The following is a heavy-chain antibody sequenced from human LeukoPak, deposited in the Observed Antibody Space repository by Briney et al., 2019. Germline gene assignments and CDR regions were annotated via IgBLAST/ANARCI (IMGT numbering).Heavy chain of an antibody. CDR1: GYTFTSYG. CDR2: IGAYNGNT. V-gene: IGHV1-18*01. J-gene: IGHJ4*02. CDR3: ARGPSIYYDSSGYYYY. Sequence: GASVKVSCKASGYTFTSYGISWVRQAPGQGLEWMGWIGAYNGNTNYAQKLQGRVTMTTDTSTSTAYMELRSLRSDDTAVYYCARGPSIYYDSSGYYYYWGQGTLVTVSS. D-gene: IGHD3-22*01.